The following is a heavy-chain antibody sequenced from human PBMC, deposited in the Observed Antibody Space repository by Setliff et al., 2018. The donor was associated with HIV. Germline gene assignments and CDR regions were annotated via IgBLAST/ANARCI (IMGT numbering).Heavy chain of an antibody. J-gene: IGHJ4*02. CDR2: IIPIFGTA. V-gene: IGHV1-69*06. Sequence: SVKVSCKASGDTLSNYAISWVRQAPGQGLEWMGGIIPIFGTANYAQKFEGRVTITADKSTGKAYLEVSSLRSEDTAAYYCATVIYYSSGSYSLDYWGQPTLVTVSS. D-gene: IGHD3-10*01. CDR3: ATVIYYSSGSYSLDY. CDR1: GDTLSNYA.